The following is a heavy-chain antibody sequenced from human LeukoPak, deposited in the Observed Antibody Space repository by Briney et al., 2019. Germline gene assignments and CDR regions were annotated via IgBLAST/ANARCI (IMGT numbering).Heavy chain of an antibody. D-gene: IGHD2-8*01. CDR1: GFTVSGYW. J-gene: IGHJ3*02. CDR3: GREDRIVLGNDALDI. V-gene: IGHV3-74*01. Sequence: GGSLRLSCAASGFTVSGYWVNWVRHAPGKGLVWVSRINSDGRTISYADSVKGRFTISRDNAKNTLYLQMNSLRGEDPAVYYCGREDRIVLGNDALDIWGQGTMVTVSS. CDR2: INSDGRTI.